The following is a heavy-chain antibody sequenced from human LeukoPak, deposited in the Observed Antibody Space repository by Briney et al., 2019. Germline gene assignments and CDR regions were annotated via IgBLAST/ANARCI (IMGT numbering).Heavy chain of an antibody. CDR3: ANLSVAGRGYHFDY. D-gene: IGHD6-19*01. CDR2: ITPIFGTA. Sequence: SVNVSCKASGGTFSSYAISWVRQAPGQGLEWMGGITPIFGTANYAQKFQGRVTITADESTSTAYMELSSLRSEDTAVYYCANLSVAGRGYHFDYWGQGTLVTVSS. J-gene: IGHJ4*02. CDR1: GGTFSSYA. V-gene: IGHV1-69*13.